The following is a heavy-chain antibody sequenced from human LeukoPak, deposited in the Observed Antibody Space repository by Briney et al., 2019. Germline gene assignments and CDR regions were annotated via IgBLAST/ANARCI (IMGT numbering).Heavy chain of an antibody. Sequence: GGSLRLSCAASGFTFSSYGMRWVRQAPGKGLDWVAVISYDGSNKYYADSVKCRFTISRDNSKNTLFLQMNSLRAEDTAVYSCAKGSNRGVATIDYWGQGTLVTVSS. CDR3: AKGSNRGVATIDY. V-gene: IGHV3-30*18. J-gene: IGHJ4*02. D-gene: IGHD5-12*01. CDR2: ISYDGSNK. CDR1: GFTFSSYG.